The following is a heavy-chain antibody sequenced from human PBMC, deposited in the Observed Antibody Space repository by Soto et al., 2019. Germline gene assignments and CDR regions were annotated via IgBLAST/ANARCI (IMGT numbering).Heavy chain of an antibody. CDR1: GGSISSTSDY. V-gene: IGHV4-39*01. Sequence: QLQLQESGPGQVKPSGTLSLTCSVSGGSISSTSDYWAWIRQPPGKRLEWIGSISYSGTTYYSPSLKSRVTISVDTSQNPFSLNLNSVTAADTAVYSYARHDRGDQRGTLGPFDLSGQGTMVTVSS. CDR2: ISYSGTT. D-gene: IGHD2-2*01. CDR3: ARHDRGDQRGTLGPFDL. J-gene: IGHJ3*01.